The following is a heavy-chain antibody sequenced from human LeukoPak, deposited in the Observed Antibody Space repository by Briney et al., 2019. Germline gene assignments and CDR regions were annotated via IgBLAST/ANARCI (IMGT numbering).Heavy chain of an antibody. CDR3: ARQGADTGVFDGHFDY. CDR2: IHYSGTT. D-gene: IGHD7-27*01. V-gene: IGHV4-59*08. CDR1: GGFISSHY. J-gene: IGHJ4*02. Sequence: PSETLSLTCTVSGGFISSHYWSWIRQPPGRGLEWIGYIHYSGTTHHDLSLKNRLTMSVDTSKNQLSLRLFSVTAADTAVYYCARQGADTGVFDGHFDYWGQGILVTVSS.